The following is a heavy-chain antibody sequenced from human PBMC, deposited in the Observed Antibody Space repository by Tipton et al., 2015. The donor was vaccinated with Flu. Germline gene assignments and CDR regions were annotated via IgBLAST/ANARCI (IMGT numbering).Heavy chain of an antibody. CDR3: VRSLSRANWFDP. J-gene: IGHJ5*02. CDR1: GGSFSGYY. Sequence: TLSLTCAVYGGSFSGYYWNWIRQPPGKGPEWIGYIYSTGSTNYNPSLRSRVTISVDTSKNQFSLKLISVTAADTAVYYCVRSLSRANWFDPWGQGTLVTVSS. D-gene: IGHD3-3*02. V-gene: IGHV4-59*12. CDR2: IYSTGST.